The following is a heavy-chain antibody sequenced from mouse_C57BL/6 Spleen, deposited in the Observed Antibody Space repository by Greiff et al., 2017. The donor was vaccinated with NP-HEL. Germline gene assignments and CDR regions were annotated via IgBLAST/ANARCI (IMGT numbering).Heavy chain of an antibody. D-gene: IGHD1-1*01. CDR1: GYTFTDHT. CDR3: ARPPYYYGSRDWYFDV. CDR2: IYPRDGST. J-gene: IGHJ1*03. Sequence: VKLQESDAELVKPGASVKISCKVSGYTFTDHTIHWMKQRPEQGLEWIGYIYPRDGSTKYNEKFKGKATLTADKSSSTAYMQLNSLTSEDSAVYFCARPPYYYGSRDWYFDVWGTGTTVTVSS. V-gene: IGHV1-78*01.